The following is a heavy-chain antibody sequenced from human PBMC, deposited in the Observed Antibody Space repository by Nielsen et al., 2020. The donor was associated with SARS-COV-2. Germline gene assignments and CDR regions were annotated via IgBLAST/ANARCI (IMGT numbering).Heavy chain of an antibody. Sequence: LRLSCTVSGGSISSGGFYWSWIRQHPGKGLEWIGYIYYSGSTYYNPSLKSRLTMSVDTSKNQFSLDLKSVTAADTAVYYCAREASGYDHYKYGMDVWGLGATVTVSS. CDR1: GGSISSGGFY. CDR2: IYYSGST. D-gene: IGHD5-12*01. CDR3: AREASGYDHYKYGMDV. V-gene: IGHV4-31*03. J-gene: IGHJ6*02.